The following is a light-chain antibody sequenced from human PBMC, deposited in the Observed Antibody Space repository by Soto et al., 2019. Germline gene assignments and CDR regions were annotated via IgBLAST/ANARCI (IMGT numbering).Light chain of an antibody. J-gene: IGKJ1*01. CDR3: LQHNVYPPT. Sequence: DLQMTQSPSSLSASVGDRVTITCRASQDIRNDLGWYRQKPGKAPKRLIYAASSLQSGVPSRFSGSGSGTEFTLTISSLQPEDYATYYCLQHNVYPPTFGQGTKVEI. CDR1: QDIRND. V-gene: IGKV1-17*01. CDR2: AAS.